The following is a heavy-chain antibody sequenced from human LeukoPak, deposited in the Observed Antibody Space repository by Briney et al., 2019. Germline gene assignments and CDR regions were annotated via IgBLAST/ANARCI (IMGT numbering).Heavy chain of an antibody. D-gene: IGHD3-22*01. V-gene: IGHV1-24*01. CDR2: FDPEDGET. Sequence: ASVKVSCKVSGYTLTELSMHWVRQAPGKGLEWMGGFDPEDGETIYAQKFQGRVTMTEDTSTDTAYTELSSLRSEDTAVYYCATAEYYYDSSGYYTFDYWGQGTLVTVSS. CDR3: ATAEYYYDSSGYYTFDY. CDR1: GYTLTELS. J-gene: IGHJ4*02.